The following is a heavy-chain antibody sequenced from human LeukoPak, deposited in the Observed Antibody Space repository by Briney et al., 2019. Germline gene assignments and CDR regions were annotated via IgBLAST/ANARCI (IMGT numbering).Heavy chain of an antibody. V-gene: IGHV4-34*01. Sequence: SETLSLTCAVYGGPFSGYYWGWIRQPPGKGLEWIGSIYYSGSTYYNPSLKSRVTISVDTSKNQFPLKLSSVTAADTAVYYCARAYSSSWFDPWGQGTLVTVSS. CDR3: ARAYSSSWFDP. J-gene: IGHJ5*02. D-gene: IGHD6-13*01. CDR2: IYYSGST. CDR1: GGPFSGYY.